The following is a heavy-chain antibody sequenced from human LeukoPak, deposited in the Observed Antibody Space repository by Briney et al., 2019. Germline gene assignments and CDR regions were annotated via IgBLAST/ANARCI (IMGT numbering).Heavy chain of an antibody. CDR3: ARYYYDSSGYSQFDY. D-gene: IGHD3-22*01. J-gene: IGHJ4*02. CDR1: GGSISSYY. Sequence: SETLSLTCTVSGGSISSYYWSWIRQPPGKGLEWIGYIYYSGSTNYNPSLKSRVTISVDTSKNQFSLKLSSVTAADTAVYYCARYYYDSSGYSQFDYWGQGTLVTVSS. V-gene: IGHV4-59*12. CDR2: IYYSGST.